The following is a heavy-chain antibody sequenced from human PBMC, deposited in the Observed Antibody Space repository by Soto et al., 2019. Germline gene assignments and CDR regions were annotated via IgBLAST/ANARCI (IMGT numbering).Heavy chain of an antibody. CDR2: IIPIFGTA. CDR1: GGTFSSYA. D-gene: IGHD1-7*01. J-gene: IGHJ6*02. CDR3: AGEHIYNWNYEGGGYYGMDV. Sequence: GASVKVSCKASGGTFSSYAISWVRQAPGQGLEWMGGIIPIFGTANYAQKFQGRVTITADKSTSTAYMGLSSLRSEDTAVYYCAGEHIYNWNYEGGGYYGMDVWGQGTTVTVSS. V-gene: IGHV1-69*06.